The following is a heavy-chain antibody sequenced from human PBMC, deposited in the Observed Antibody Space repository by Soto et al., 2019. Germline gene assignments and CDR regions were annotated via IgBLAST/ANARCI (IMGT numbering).Heavy chain of an antibody. Sequence: SETLSLTCTVSGGSISSYYWSWIRQPPGKGLEWIGYIYYSGSTNYNPSLKSRVTISVDTSKNQFSLKLSSVTAADTAVYYCARTYYDILTGYTLFDYWGQGTLVTVSS. CDR2: IYYSGST. J-gene: IGHJ4*02. CDR3: ARTYYDILTGYTLFDY. V-gene: IGHV4-59*08. D-gene: IGHD3-9*01. CDR1: GGSISSYY.